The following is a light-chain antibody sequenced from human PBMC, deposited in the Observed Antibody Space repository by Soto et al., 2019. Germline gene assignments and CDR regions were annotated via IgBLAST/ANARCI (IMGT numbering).Light chain of an antibody. CDR2: GAS. CDR1: QSVGNN. Sequence: EIVMTQSPATLSVSPGERATLSCRASQSVGNNLAWHQQNPGQAPRLLIYGASTRATGFPARFSGSGSGTEFTLNISRLKSEDVAVYYCQKYNGWPIAFGQGTQLDIK. CDR3: QKYNGWPIA. J-gene: IGKJ5*01. V-gene: IGKV3-15*01.